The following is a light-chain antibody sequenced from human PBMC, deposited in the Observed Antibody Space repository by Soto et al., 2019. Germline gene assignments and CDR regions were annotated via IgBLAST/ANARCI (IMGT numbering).Light chain of an antibody. CDR3: SAYTVSRTYV. CDR2: NVY. J-gene: IGLJ1*01. V-gene: IGLV2-14*03. CDR1: SSDVGAYNF. Sequence: QSALTQPASVSGSPGQSITISCTGTSSDVGAYNFVSWHQQHPGKAPKLMIYNVYDRPSGISYRFSGSKSGNTASLTISGLPGEDEADYYCSAYTVSRTYVFGTGTKLTVL.